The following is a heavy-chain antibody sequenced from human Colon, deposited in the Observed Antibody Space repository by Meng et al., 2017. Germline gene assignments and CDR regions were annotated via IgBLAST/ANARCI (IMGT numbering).Heavy chain of an antibody. CDR3: ARGVAGGLGIHLDY. J-gene: IGHJ4*02. CDR1: GGSFSGYY. CDR2: INHSGRT. D-gene: IGHD3-16*01. V-gene: IGHV4-34*01. Sequence: QVQLQQWGAERLKPSETLSPTCAVYGGSFSGYYWSWIRQSPGKGLEWIGQINHSGRTIYNPSLKSRVTTSIDTSKNQFSLNLTSATAADTAVYYCARGVAGGLGIHLDYWGQGTLVTVSS.